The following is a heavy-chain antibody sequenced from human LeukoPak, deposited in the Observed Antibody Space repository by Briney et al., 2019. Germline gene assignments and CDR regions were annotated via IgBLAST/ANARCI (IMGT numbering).Heavy chain of an antibody. CDR1: GFPFSLYW. CDR2: INPDGTQK. V-gene: IGHV3-7*01. J-gene: IGHJ5*02. Sequence: GSLRLSCAASGFPFSLYWMTWVRQSPGKGLEWVADINPDGTQKYSVDSLKGRFTISRDNAKNSLFLHLNSLRVDDTATYYCVRQMIRFWFDPWGQGTRVTVSS. CDR3: VRQMIRFWFDP. D-gene: IGHD3-16*01.